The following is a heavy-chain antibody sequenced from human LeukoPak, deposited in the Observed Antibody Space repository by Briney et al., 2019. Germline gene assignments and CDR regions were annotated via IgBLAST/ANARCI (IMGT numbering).Heavy chain of an antibody. V-gene: IGHV1-2*02. D-gene: IGHD1-1*01. CDR2: INPNSGGT. CDR1: GYTFTGYY. J-gene: IGHJ6*02. CDR3: ASGHTTGTTHYYYGMDV. Sequence: ASVKVSCKASGYTFTGYYMHWVRQAPGQGLEWMGWINPNSGGTNYAQKFQGRVTMTRDTSISTAYMDLSRLRSDDTAVYYCASGHTTGTTHYYYGMDVWGQGTTVTVSS.